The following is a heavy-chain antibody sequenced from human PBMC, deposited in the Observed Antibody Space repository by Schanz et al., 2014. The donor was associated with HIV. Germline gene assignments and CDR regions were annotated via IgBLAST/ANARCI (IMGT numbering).Heavy chain of an antibody. Sequence: QVQLVQSGAEVKKPGSSVKVSCKASGGTFSIYAISWVRQAPGQGLEWMGWISTSNGNTNYAQKFQGRVTITTDPSTSTAYMELRSLRSDDTAVYYCARGAAEMATMTPWRYWGQGTLVTVSS. CDR3: ARGAAEMATMTPWRY. CDR2: ISTSNGNT. J-gene: IGHJ4*02. D-gene: IGHD5-12*01. V-gene: IGHV1-18*01. CDR1: GGTFSIYA.